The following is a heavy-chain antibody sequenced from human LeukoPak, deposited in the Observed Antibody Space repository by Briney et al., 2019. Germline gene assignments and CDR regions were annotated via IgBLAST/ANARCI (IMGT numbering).Heavy chain of an antibody. CDR3: ARDDYGDYAEYFQH. V-gene: IGHV1-2*02. CDR1: GYTFTGYY. J-gene: IGHJ1*01. Sequence: ASVKVPCKASGYTFTGYYMHWVRQAPGQGLERMGWINPNSGGTNYAQKFQGRVTMTRDTSISTAYMELSRLRSDDTAVYYCARDDYGDYAEYFQHWGQGTLVTVSS. D-gene: IGHD4-17*01. CDR2: INPNSGGT.